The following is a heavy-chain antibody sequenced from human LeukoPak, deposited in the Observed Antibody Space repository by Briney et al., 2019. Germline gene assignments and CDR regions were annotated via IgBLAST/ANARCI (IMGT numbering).Heavy chain of an antibody. J-gene: IGHJ5*02. D-gene: IGHD6-6*01. CDR3: ARGEALSSSSTDYFDP. V-gene: IGHV1-24*01. CDR2: FDPEDGET. CDR1: GYTLTELS. Sequence: ASVKVSCKVSGYTLTELSMHWVRQAPGKGLEWMGGFDPEDGETIYAQKFQGRVTMTEDTSTDTAYMELSSLRSEDTAVYYCARGEALSSSSTDYFDPWGQGTLVTVSS.